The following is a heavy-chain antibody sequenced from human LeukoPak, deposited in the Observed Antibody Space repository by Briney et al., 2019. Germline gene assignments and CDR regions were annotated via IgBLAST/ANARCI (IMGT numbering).Heavy chain of an antibody. D-gene: IGHD3-22*01. V-gene: IGHV3-23*01. J-gene: IGHJ4*02. CDR3: ASQRYYYDSSGYND. CDR1: GFTFSSYA. CDR2: ISGSGGST. Sequence: GGSLRLSCAASGFTFSSYAMSWVRQAPGKGLEWVSAISGSGGSTYYADSVKGRFTISRDNSKNTLYLQMNSLRAEDTAVYYCASQRYYYDSSGYNDWGQGTLVTVSS.